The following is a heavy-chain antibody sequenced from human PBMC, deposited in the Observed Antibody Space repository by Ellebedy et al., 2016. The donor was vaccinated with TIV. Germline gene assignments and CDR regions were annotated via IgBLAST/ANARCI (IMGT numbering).Heavy chain of an antibody. D-gene: IGHD2-2*01. Sequence: GESLKISXAASGFTFSSYWMSWVRQAPGKGLEWVANIKQDGSEKYYVDSVKGRFTISRDNAKNSLYLQMNSLRAEDTAVYYCARDLEYCSSTSSCWGYYYYYYMDVWGKGTTVTVSS. V-gene: IGHV3-7*01. J-gene: IGHJ6*03. CDR3: ARDLEYCSSTSSCWGYYYYYYMDV. CDR1: GFTFSSYW. CDR2: IKQDGSEK.